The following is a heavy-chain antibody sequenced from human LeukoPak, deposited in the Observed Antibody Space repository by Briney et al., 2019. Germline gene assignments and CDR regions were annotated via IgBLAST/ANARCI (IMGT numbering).Heavy chain of an antibody. Sequence: SETLSLTCTVSGGSISSYYWSWIRQPAGKGLEWIGRIYTSGSTNYNPSLKSRVTISVDTSKNQFSLKLSSVTAADTAVYYCARDGSRNYDFWSGPIYYYYMDVWGKGTTVTVSS. J-gene: IGHJ6*03. V-gene: IGHV4-4*07. CDR3: ARDGSRNYDFWSGPIYYYYMDV. CDR2: IYTSGST. D-gene: IGHD3-3*01. CDR1: GGSISSYY.